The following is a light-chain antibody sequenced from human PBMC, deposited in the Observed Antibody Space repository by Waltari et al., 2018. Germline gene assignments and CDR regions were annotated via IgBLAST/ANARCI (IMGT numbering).Light chain of an antibody. J-gene: IGKJ2*02. CDR1: QTIDY. V-gene: IGKV1-39*01. CDR2: ETS. Sequence: KMTQSPSSLSASVGDRASITCRASQTIDYLSWYHHKPGEAPKLLIYETSTLQSGVPTRFSGSKFGTTFILTISSLQPEDFATYFCQPNYDTPRTFSQGTKVDIK. CDR3: QPNYDTPRT.